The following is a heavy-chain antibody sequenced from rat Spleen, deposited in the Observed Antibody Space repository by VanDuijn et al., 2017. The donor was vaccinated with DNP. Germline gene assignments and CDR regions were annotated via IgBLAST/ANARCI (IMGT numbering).Heavy chain of an antibody. CDR1: GFTFSDYY. V-gene: IGHV5-22*01. CDR3: TRQRFNLYYFDS. D-gene: IGHD3-4*01. CDR2: IGYEDTTT. J-gene: IGHJ2*01. Sequence: EVQLVESGGGLVQPGRSLKLSCTASGFTFSDYYMAWVRQAPKKGLEWVASIGYEDTTTYYGGSVKGRFTISRDNPKRTLYLQMNSLRSEDTATYYCTRQRFNLYYFDSWGQGVMVTVSS.